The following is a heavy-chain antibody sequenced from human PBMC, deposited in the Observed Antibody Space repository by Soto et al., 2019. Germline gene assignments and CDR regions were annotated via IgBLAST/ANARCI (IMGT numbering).Heavy chain of an antibody. CDR1: GFTFSSYA. J-gene: IGHJ4*02. Sequence: GSLRRACSASGFTFSSYAMHWVRQAPGKGLEWVAVISYDGSNKYYADSVKGRSTISRDNSKNTLYLQMNSLRAEDTAVYYCARGYGTYGDYRGGFDYWGQGPLVTVYS. CDR2: ISYDGSNK. CDR3: ARGYGTYGDYRGGFDY. D-gene: IGHD4-17*01. V-gene: IGHV3-30-3*01.